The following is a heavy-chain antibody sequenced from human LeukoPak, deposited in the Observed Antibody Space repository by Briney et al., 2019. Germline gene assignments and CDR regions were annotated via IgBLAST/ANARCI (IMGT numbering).Heavy chain of an antibody. D-gene: IGHD3-9*01. V-gene: IGHV3-23*01. CDR1: GFTFSSYA. Sequence: GGSLRLSCAASGFTFSSYAMSWVRQAPGKGLEWVSAISGSGGSTYYADSVKGRFTISRDNSKNTLYLHMNSLRAEDTAVYYCAKMASLRYFDWLLVGFDYWGQGTLVTVSS. J-gene: IGHJ4*02. CDR3: AKMASLRYFDWLLVGFDY. CDR2: ISGSGGST.